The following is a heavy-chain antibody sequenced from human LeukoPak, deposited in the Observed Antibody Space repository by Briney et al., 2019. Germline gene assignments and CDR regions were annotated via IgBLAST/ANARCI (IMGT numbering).Heavy chain of an antibody. CDR3: AKDRYSYAFEYSDS. CDR1: GFTFSSYG. V-gene: IGHV3-30*18. J-gene: IGHJ4*02. CDR2: ISNDGSKK. Sequence: GGSLRLSCAASGFTFSSYGMHWVGQAPGKGLAWVAVISNDGSKKYYADSVKGRFTISRDNSKNTLSLQVSSLRTEDTAVYYCAKDRYSYAFEYSDSWGQGTLVTVSS. D-gene: IGHD5-18*01.